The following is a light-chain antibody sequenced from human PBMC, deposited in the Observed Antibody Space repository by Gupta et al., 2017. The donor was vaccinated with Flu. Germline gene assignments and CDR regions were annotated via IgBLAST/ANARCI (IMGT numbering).Light chain of an antibody. Sequence: EIVLTQYPVTLTLPAGERATLSCRASETISTYLTWYQQNPGQAPRLLIYDGSNRATSIPARFSSSGSGTDVTLTISSLLPEDFAVYYCQQRSNRPPLAFGGGTKVEI. V-gene: IGKV3-11*01. CDR1: ETISTY. CDR2: DGS. J-gene: IGKJ4*01. CDR3: QQRSNRPPLA.